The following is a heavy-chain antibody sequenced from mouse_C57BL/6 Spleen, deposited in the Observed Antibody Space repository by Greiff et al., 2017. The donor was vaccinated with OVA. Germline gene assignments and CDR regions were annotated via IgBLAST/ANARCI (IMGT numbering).Heavy chain of an antibody. CDR2: IYPGDGDT. J-gene: IGHJ4*01. D-gene: IGHD1-1*01. CDR3: ARSDYDGSSYFYAMDY. Sequence: VQLQQSGAELVKPGASVKISCKASGYAFSSYWMNWVKQRPGKGLEWIGQIYPGDGDTNYNGKFKGKATLTADKSSSTAYMQLSSLTSEDSAVYVGARSDYDGSSYFYAMDYWGQGTSVTVSS. CDR1: GYAFSSYW. V-gene: IGHV1-80*01.